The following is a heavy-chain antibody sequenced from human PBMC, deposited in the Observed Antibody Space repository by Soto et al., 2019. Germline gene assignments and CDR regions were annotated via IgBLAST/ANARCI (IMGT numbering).Heavy chain of an antibody. CDR1: GFTFDDYA. Sequence: GGSLRLSCAASGFTFDDYAMHWVRQAPGKGLEWVSLISGDGGSTYYADSVNGRLTSSRDNSKNSLYLQMNSLRPEDTALYYCAKDIRHDSSGYDAFDIWGQGTMVTVSS. J-gene: IGHJ3*02. CDR2: ISGDGGST. V-gene: IGHV3-43*02. D-gene: IGHD3-22*01. CDR3: AKDIRHDSSGYDAFDI.